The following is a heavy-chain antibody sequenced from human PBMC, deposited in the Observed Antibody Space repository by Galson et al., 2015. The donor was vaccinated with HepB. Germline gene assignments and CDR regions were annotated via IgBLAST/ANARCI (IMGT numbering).Heavy chain of an antibody. Sequence: CAISGDSVSSYSAAWNWIRQFPSRGLERLGRTYYRSKWYNDYAVSVKSRITINPDTSKNQSTVQLNSVTHEDTAVYYCAGGGGYCSSNSCYRDYFGMDVCCPGSTFTVSS. V-gene: IGHV6-1*01. D-gene: IGHD2-2*01. CDR2: TYYRSKWYN. J-gene: IGHJ6*02. CDR3: AGGGGYCSSNSCYRDYFGMDV. CDR1: GDSVSSYSAA.